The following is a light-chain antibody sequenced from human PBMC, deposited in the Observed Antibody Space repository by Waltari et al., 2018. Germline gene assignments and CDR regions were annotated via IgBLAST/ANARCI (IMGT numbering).Light chain of an antibody. J-gene: IGKJ4*01. CDR1: QSISSW. CDR2: KAS. Sequence: DIQMTPSPSSLPASIGDRVTFTCQASQSISSWLAWYQQKPGKAPKLLISKASTLESGVPSRFSGSGSGTEFTLTISSLQPDDFATYYCQQYTSFSLTFGGGTTVEIK. CDR3: QQYTSFSLT. V-gene: IGKV1-5*03.